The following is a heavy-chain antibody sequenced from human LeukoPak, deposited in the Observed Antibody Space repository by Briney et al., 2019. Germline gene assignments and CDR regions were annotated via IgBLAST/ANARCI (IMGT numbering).Heavy chain of an antibody. V-gene: IGHV3-11*06. CDR2: ISSSSCYT. CDR3: APNSRYGDVDY. CDR1: GFTASDYY. J-gene: IGHJ4*02. Sequence: GGSLRLPCAVSGFTASDYYISWISQPHGRGMEWVSYISSSSCYTNYADSVKGRLTISRNNEKNPLYLEKNSLRAEGTAVYYCAPNSRYGDVDYWGQGTLVTVSS. D-gene: IGHD4-17*01.